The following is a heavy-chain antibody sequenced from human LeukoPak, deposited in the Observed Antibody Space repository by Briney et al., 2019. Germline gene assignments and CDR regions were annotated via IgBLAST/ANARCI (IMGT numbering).Heavy chain of an antibody. CDR3: ARGSGTTTFDY. Sequence: GGSLRLSCAASGFTFSSYDMSWVRQAPGKGLEWVSTISGSGGSTYYVASVKGRFTISRGNAKNSLYLQMNSLRAEDTAVYYCARGSGTTTFDYWGQGTLVTVSS. V-gene: IGHV3-23*01. J-gene: IGHJ4*02. CDR1: GFTFSSYD. D-gene: IGHD1-14*01. CDR2: ISGSGGST.